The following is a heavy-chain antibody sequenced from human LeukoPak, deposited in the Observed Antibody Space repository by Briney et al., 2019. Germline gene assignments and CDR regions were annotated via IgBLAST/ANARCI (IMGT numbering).Heavy chain of an antibody. CDR2: IYPGDSDT. Sequence: GESLKISCKGSGYSFTSYWIGWVRQMPGKGLEWMGIIYPGDSDTRYSPSFQGQVTISADKSISTAYLQWSSLKASETAMYYCARLGIWGSYRSYFDYWGQGTLVTVSS. CDR3: ARLGIWGSYRSYFDY. D-gene: IGHD3-16*02. V-gene: IGHV5-51*01. CDR1: GYSFTSYW. J-gene: IGHJ4*02.